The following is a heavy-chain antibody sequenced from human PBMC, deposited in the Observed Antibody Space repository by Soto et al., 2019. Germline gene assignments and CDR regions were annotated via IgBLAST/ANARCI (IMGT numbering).Heavy chain of an antibody. Sequence: PSGTLFLTRPFSGGSISSGGYYWSWVRQHPGKGLEWTGYIYYSGSTYYNPSLKSRVTISVDTSKNQFSLKLSSVTAADTAVYYCARDLRAAAGPFDYWGQGTLVTVSS. CDR1: GGSISSGGYY. CDR2: IYYSGST. D-gene: IGHD6-13*01. V-gene: IGHV4-31*03. J-gene: IGHJ4*02. CDR3: ARDLRAAAGPFDY.